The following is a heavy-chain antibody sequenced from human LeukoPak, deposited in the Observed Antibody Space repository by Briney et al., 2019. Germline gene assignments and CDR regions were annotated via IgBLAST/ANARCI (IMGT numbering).Heavy chain of an antibody. J-gene: IGHJ4*02. V-gene: IGHV3-7*01. CDR2: IKQDGSEK. CDR1: GFTFSNYW. Sequence: GGSLRLSCAASGFTFSNYWMTWVRQAPGKGLEWVATIKQDGSEKYYMDSVRGRFTISRDNAKNSLYLQMNSLRAEDTAVYYCARDGRNSAFDYWGQGTLVTVSS. CDR3: ARDGRNSAFDY. D-gene: IGHD4-23*01.